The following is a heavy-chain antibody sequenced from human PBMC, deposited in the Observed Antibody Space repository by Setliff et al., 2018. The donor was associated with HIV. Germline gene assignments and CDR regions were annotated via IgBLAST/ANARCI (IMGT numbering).Heavy chain of an antibody. V-gene: IGHV1-69*01. J-gene: IGHJ4*02. CDR2: IIPIAKSP. CDR1: GGTFNTYG. Sequence: VSCKASGGTFNTYGMNWVRQAPGQGPEWMGGIIPIAKSPNYAQKFQDRVTITADESTRTAYMELSNLRSEDTALYYCARGPLYGNDRGYFDYWGQGTLVTVSS. CDR3: ARGPLYGNDRGYFDY. D-gene: IGHD5-12*01.